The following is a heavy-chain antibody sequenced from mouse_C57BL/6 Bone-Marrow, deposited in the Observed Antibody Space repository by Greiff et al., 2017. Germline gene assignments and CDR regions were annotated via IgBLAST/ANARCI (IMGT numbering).Heavy chain of an antibody. CDR3: ARPGYYAMDY. CDR1: GYAFSSSW. J-gene: IGHJ4*01. Sequence: QVQLQQSGPELVKPGASVKISCTASGYAFSSSWMNWVKQRPGKGLEWIGRICPGDGDTNYNGKFKGKATLTADKSSSTVYLQLSSLTSEDSAVYFCARPGYYAMDYGGQGTAVTVSS. D-gene: IGHD4-1*01. CDR2: ICPGDGDT. V-gene: IGHV1-82*01.